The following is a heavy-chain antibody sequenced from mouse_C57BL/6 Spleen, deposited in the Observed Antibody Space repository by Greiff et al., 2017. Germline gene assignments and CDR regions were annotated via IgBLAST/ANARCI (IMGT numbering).Heavy chain of an antibody. CDR1: GFSLTSYG. J-gene: IGHJ4*01. Sequence: VMLVESGPGLVQPSQSLSITCTVSGFSLTSYGVHWVRQSPGKGLEWLGVIWRGGSTDYNAAFMSRLSITKDNSKSQVFFKMNSLQADDTAIYYCASSITTVVEDAMDYWGQGTSVTVSS. CDR3: ASSITTVVEDAMDY. V-gene: IGHV2-5*01. D-gene: IGHD1-1*01. CDR2: IWRGGST.